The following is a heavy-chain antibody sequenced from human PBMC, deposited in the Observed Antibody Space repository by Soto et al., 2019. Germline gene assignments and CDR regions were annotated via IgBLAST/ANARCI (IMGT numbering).Heavy chain of an antibody. Sequence: SVKVSCKASGGTFSSYAISWVRQAPGQGLEWMGGIIPIFGTANYAQKFQGRVTITADESTSTAYMELSSLRSEDTAVYYCATGSHSSGWQIDYWGQGTLVTVSS. J-gene: IGHJ4*02. CDR3: ATGSHSSGWQIDY. CDR2: IIPIFGTA. CDR1: GGTFSSYA. D-gene: IGHD6-19*01. V-gene: IGHV1-69*13.